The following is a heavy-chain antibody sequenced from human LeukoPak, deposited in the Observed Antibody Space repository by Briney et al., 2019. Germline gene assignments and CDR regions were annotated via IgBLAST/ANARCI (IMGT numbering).Heavy chain of an antibody. CDR3: ARDSRVVVPATDPDY. Sequence: GGSLRLSCAASGFTFSNNWMTWVRQAPGKGLEWVASVKKDGSEKYYVDSVKGRFTISRDNAKNSLYLQMNSLRAEDTAVYYCARDSRVVVPATDPDYWGQGILVTVSS. D-gene: IGHD2-21*02. V-gene: IGHV3-7*01. CDR2: VKKDGSEK. J-gene: IGHJ4*02. CDR1: GFTFSNNW.